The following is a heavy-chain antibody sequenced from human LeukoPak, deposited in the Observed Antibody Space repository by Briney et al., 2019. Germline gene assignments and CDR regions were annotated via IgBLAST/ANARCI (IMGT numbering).Heavy chain of an antibody. CDR3: ARGTQLRPSV. V-gene: IGHV1-46*01. CDR2: INLSGGST. J-gene: IGHJ4*02. D-gene: IGHD3-16*01. Sequence: ASVKVSCRASGYTFTSFFMHWVRQAPGQGLEWMGMINLSGGSTSYAQKFQGRVTVTRDTSTSTVYMELSSLRSEDTAVYYCARGTQLRPSVWGQGTLVTVSS. CDR1: GYTFTSFF.